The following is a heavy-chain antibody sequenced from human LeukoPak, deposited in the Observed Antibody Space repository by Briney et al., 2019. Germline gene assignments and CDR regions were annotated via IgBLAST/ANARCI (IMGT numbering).Heavy chain of an antibody. CDR1: GFTFSNYW. CDR3: ARDKKSGESSEIDY. V-gene: IGHV3-74*03. CDR2: INRDGSTT. J-gene: IGHJ4*02. D-gene: IGHD3-10*01. Sequence: PGGSLRLSCAASGFTFSNYWVHWVRQAPGKGLVWVSRINRDGSTTKYADSVKGRFTVSRDNAKNTLNLQMNSLRAEDTAVHYCARDKKSGESSEIDYWVQGTLVTVSS.